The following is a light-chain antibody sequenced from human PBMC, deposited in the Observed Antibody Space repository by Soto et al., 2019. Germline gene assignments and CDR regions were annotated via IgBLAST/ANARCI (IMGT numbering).Light chain of an antibody. V-gene: IGLV7-46*02. CDR1: TGTVTGGHY. CDR2: DTT. J-gene: IGLJ3*02. CDR3: LLTYSDARV. Sequence: QAVVTQEPSLTVSPGGTVTLTCDSSTGTVTGGHYPYWFQQKPGQAPRALIYDTTNKLSWTPARFSGSLLGGKAALTLLGAQPEDEADYYCLLTYSDARVFGGGTKLTVL.